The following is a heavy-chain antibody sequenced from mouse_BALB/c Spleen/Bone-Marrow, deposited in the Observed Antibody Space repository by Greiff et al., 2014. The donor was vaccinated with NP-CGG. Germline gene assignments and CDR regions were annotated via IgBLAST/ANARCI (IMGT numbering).Heavy chain of an antibody. D-gene: IGHD2-1*01. CDR3: ARGDGKYAFAY. V-gene: IGHV1S81*02. CDR1: GYTFTTYW. Sequence: VKLMESGAELVKPGASVKLSCKASGYTFTTYWMQWVKQRPGQGLEWIGEINPSNGRTNYNEKFKRKATLTVDKSSSTAYMQLSSLTPEDSAVYYCARGDGKYAFAYWGQGTLVTVSA. CDR2: INPSNGRT. J-gene: IGHJ3*01.